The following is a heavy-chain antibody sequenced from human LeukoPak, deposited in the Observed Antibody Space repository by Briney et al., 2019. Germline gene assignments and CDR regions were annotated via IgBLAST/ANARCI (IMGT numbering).Heavy chain of an antibody. CDR1: GNSFDSYW. CDR3: ARRSSSGGYYFDY. V-gene: IGHV5-51*01. Sequence: GESLQISCKASGNSFDSYWIGWVRQKPGKGPEWMVIIYPGDSDIKYSPSFEGQVTISADKSNSTAYLQWSSLKASDTAMYYCARRSSSGGYYFDYWGQGTLVTVSS. J-gene: IGHJ4*02. D-gene: IGHD3-16*01. CDR2: IYPGDSDI.